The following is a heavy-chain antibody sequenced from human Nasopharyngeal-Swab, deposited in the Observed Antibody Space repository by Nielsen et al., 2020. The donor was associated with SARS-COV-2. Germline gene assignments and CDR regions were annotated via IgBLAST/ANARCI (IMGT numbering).Heavy chain of an antibody. V-gene: IGHV7-4-1*02. CDR2: INTNTGNP. CDR3: ARSLRSTIAARPGGY. J-gene: IGHJ4*02. D-gene: IGHD6-6*01. Sequence: ASVKVSCKASGYTFSSYAMNWVRQAPGQGLEWMGWINTNTGNPTYAQGFTGRFVFSLDTSVSTAYLQISSLKAEDTAVYYCARSLRSTIAARPGGYWSQGTLVTVSS. CDR1: GYTFSSYA.